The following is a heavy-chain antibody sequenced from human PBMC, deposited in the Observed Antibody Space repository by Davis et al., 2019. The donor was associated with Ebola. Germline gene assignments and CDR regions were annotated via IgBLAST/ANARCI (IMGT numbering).Heavy chain of an antibody. CDR2: ISVDSRYI. D-gene: IGHD2-15*01. J-gene: IGHJ4*02. V-gene: IGHV3-21*01. CDR1: GFPFFSYS. CDR3: AREGVSRWYDY. Sequence: PGGSLRLSCAVSGFPFFSYSLIWARLPPGQGLEWVSSISVDSRYIYYPDSVNGRFTISRDNAKNSVFLQMNSLRAEDSDVYYCAREGVSRWYDYWGQGALVTVSS.